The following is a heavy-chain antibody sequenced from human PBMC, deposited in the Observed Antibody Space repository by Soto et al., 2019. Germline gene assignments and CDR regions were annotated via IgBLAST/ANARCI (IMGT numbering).Heavy chain of an antibody. Sequence: QVQLVESGGGVIQPGTSLSLSWASSGFTFRSFGMYWVRQAPGKGLEWVAVVSYDGNHKYYADSVKGRFTVSRDNAKNMLYLQMNSLRVEDTAVYYCAKDVGQQLVLNYGMDVW. J-gene: IGHJ6*01. V-gene: IGHV3-30*18. CDR1: GFTFRSFG. CDR3: AKDVGQQLVLNYGMDV. D-gene: IGHD6-13*01. CDR2: VSYDGNHK.